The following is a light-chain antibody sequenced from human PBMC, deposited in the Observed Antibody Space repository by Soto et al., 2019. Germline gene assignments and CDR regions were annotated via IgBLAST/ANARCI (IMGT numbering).Light chain of an antibody. Sequence: EIVLTQSPDTLSLSPGERATLSCRASQSVRSRSLAWYQHNPGQAPRLLMYGASTRATGIPARFSGSGSGTEFTLTISSLQSEDFAVYYCQQYSIWRTFGQGTKVDIK. V-gene: IGKV3-15*01. CDR2: GAS. CDR1: QSVRSR. J-gene: IGKJ1*01. CDR3: QQYSIWRT.